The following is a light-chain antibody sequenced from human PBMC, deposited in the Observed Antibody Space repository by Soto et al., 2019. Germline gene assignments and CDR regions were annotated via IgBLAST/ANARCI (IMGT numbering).Light chain of an antibody. Sequence: AIQTTQSPPSLSASVGDRLIITCRSTQDIRVDVGWLQHRPGHAPNLLIYAASTLHTGVPSTFTGSGSGTDFTRTINDLQPEDVATYFCLQEYDFPYTFGQGTKRQS. CDR1: QDIRVD. CDR2: AAS. V-gene: IGKV1-6*01. CDR3: LQEYDFPYT. J-gene: IGKJ2*01.